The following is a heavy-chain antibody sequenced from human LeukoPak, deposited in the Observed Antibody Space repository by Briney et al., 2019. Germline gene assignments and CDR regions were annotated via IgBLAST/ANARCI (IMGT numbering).Heavy chain of an antibody. CDR2: VDHTGST. Sequence: SETLSLTCSVSGGSISSYYWSWIRQPPGKGLEWIGYVDHTGSTKFNPSLNGRVSISRDTSKNFFSLRLRSVTAADTAVYFCARGRVSSSTWYSTYYYFFYMDFWGKGTTVTVSS. V-gene: IGHV4-59*01. J-gene: IGHJ6*03. CDR1: GGSISSYY. CDR3: ARGRVSSSTWYSTYYYFFYMDF. D-gene: IGHD4-11*01.